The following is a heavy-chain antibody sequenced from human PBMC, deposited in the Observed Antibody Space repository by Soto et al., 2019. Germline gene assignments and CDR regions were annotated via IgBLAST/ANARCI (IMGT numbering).Heavy chain of an antibody. J-gene: IGHJ6*03. CDR3: ARHMGYSGYDHYYYYYMDV. CDR2: IYPGDSDT. V-gene: IGHV5-51*01. CDR1: GYSFTSYW. Sequence: EVQLVQSGAEVKKPGESLKISCKGSGYSFTSYWIGWVRQMPGKGLEWMGIIYPGDSDTRYSPSFQGQVTISADKSISTAYLQWSSLKASDTAMYYCARHMGYSGYDHYYYYYMDVWGKGTTVTVSS. D-gene: IGHD5-12*01.